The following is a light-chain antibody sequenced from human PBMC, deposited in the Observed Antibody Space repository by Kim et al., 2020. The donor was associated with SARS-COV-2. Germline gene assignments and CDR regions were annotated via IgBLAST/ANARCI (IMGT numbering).Light chain of an antibody. J-gene: IGKJ2*01. CDR2: KAS. CDR3: QQYDTYPYT. Sequence: SASVGDRVTITCRASENIDACLAWYQQKPGKAPKLLIYKASSLDSGVPSRFSGSGSRTEFTLTVGSLQPEDLATYYCQQYDTYPYTFGQGTKLEI. V-gene: IGKV1-5*03. CDR1: ENIDAC.